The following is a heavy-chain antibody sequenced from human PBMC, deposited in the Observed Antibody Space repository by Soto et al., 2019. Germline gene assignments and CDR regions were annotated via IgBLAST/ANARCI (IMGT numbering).Heavy chain of an antibody. D-gene: IGHD5-18*01. CDR2: IYYSGIT. CDR1: GGSISSYY. Sequence: SETLSLTCTVSGGSISSYYWSWLRQPPGKGLEWIGYIYYSGITNYNPSLKSRVTISVDTSKTQFSLKRSSVTAADTDVYYCARWKMDTYAFDIWGQGTMVTVSS. J-gene: IGHJ3*02. CDR3: ARWKMDTYAFDI. V-gene: IGHV4-59*01.